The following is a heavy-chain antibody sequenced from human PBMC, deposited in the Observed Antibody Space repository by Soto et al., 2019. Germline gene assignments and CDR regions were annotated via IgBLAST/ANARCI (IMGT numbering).Heavy chain of an antibody. CDR2: ISYDGSNK. Sequence: GGSLRLSCAASGFTFSSYGMHWVRQAPGKGLEWVAVISYDGSNKYYADSVKGRFTISRDNSKNTLYLQMNSLRAEDTAVYYCVSSSSGYYYGMDVWGQGTTVTVSS. J-gene: IGHJ6*02. D-gene: IGHD6-6*01. V-gene: IGHV3-30*03. CDR1: GFTFSSYG. CDR3: VSSSSGYYYGMDV.